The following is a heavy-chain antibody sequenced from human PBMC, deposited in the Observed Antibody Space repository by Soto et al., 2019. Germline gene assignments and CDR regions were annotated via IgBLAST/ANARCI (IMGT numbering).Heavy chain of an antibody. D-gene: IGHD6-19*01. CDR2: IIPIFGTP. CDR3: AQTLGLAVSGPGRFDL. V-gene: IGHV1-69*12. Sequence: QVQLVQSGTEVEKPGSSVKVSCKASGGTFSRYAISWVRQAPGQGLEWMGGIIPIFGTPNYAQTFQGRVTITADESTSTAYMELRSLRSEDTAVYYCAQTLGLAVSGPGRFDLWGRGTLVTVTS. J-gene: IGHJ2*01. CDR1: GGTFSRYA.